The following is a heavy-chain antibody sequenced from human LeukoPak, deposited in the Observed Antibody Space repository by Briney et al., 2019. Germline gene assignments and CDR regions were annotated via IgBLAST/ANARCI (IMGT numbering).Heavy chain of an antibody. V-gene: IGHV1-46*01. Sequence: ASVKVSCKASGYTFTSYYMHWVRQAPGQGLEWMGIINPSGGSTSYAQKFQGRVTMTRDTSTSTVYMELSSLRSEDTAVYYCARHDSSSYRTTSYFDYWGQGTLVTVSS. CDR3: ARHDSSSYRTTSYFDY. CDR2: INPSGGST. D-gene: IGHD6-6*01. J-gene: IGHJ4*02. CDR1: GYTFTSYY.